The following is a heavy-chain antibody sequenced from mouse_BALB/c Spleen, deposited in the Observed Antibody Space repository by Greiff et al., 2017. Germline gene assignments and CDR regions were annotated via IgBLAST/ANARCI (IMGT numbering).Heavy chain of an antibody. J-gene: IGHJ3*01. CDR1: GYTFTSYN. D-gene: IGHD2-2*01. Sequence: QVQLQQPGAELVKPGASVKMSCKASGYTFTSYNMHWVKQTPGQGLEWIGAIYPGNGDTSYNQKFKGKATLTADKSSSTAYMQLSSLTSEDSAVYYCARLDGYAWFAYWGQGTLVTVSA. CDR2: IYPGNGDT. V-gene: IGHV1-12*01. CDR3: ARLDGYAWFAY.